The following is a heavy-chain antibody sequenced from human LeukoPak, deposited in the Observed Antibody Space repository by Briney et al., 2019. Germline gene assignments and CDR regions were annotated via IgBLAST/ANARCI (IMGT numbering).Heavy chain of an antibody. CDR2: INPNSGGT. CDR3: ARMAAGQLVGSDFDY. J-gene: IGHJ4*02. D-gene: IGHD6-6*01. Sequence: ASVKVSCKASGYTFTGYYMHWVRQAPGQGLEWMGWINPNSGGTNYAQKFQGRVTMTRDTSISTAYMELSRLRSDDTAVYYCARMAAGQLVGSDFDYWGQGTLVTVSS. V-gene: IGHV1-2*02. CDR1: GYTFTGYY.